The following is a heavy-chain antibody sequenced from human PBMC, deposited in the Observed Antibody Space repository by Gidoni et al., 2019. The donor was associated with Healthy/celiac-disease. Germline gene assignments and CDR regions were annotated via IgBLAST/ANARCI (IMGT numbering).Heavy chain of an antibody. CDR3: ARDRVVVVPAASDAFDI. J-gene: IGHJ3*02. Sequence: EVQLVESGGGLVQPGGSLRLSCAASGFTFSSYSMNWVRQAPGKGLEWVSYISSSSSTIYYADSVKGRFTISRDNAKNSLYLQMNSLRDEDTAVYYCARDRVVVVPAASDAFDIWGQGTMVTVSS. CDR1: GFTFSSYS. V-gene: IGHV3-48*02. D-gene: IGHD2-2*01. CDR2: ISSSSSTI.